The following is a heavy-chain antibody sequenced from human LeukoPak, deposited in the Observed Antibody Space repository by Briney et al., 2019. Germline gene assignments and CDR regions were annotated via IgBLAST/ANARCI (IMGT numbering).Heavy chain of an antibody. CDR3: AKDAMVRGVHPSGFDY. V-gene: IGHV3-30*02. CDR2: IRHDGSNK. J-gene: IGHJ4*02. D-gene: IGHD3-10*01. CDR1: GFTFSSYG. Sequence: PGGSLRLSCAASGFTFSSYGMHWVRQAPGKGLEWVAFIRHDGSNKYYADSVKGRFTISRDNSKNTLYLQMNSLRAEDTAVYYCAKDAMVRGVHPSGFDYWGQGNLVTVSS.